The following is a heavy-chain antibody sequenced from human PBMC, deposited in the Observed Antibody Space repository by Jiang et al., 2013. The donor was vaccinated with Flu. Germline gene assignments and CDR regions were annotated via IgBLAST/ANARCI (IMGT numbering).Heavy chain of an antibody. CDR2: IYHSGST. CDR3: AGEYCSGGSCYFDY. J-gene: IGHJ4*02. Sequence: VLLKPSETLSLTCTVSGYSISSGYYWGWIRQPPGKGLEWIGSIYHSGSTYYNPSLKSRVTISVDTSKNQFSLKLSSVTAADTAVYYCAGEYCSGGSCYFDYWGQGTLVTVSS. D-gene: IGHD2-15*01. CDR1: GYSISSGYY. V-gene: IGHV4-38-2*02.